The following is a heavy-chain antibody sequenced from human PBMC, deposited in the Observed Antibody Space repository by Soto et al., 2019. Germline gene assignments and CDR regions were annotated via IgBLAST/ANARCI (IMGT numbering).Heavy chain of an antibody. V-gene: IGHV5-51*01. CDR2: IYPGDSDT. CDR3: ARQGYYDSGGYYPFDY. CDR1: GYSFTSYW. Sequence: GESLKISCKGSGYSFTSYWIAWVRQVPGKGLEWMGLIYPGDSDTRHGPSFQGQVTFSADKSTSTAYLQWSSLRASDTAMYYCARQGYYDSGGYYPFDYWGQGTLVTVPS. J-gene: IGHJ4*02. D-gene: IGHD3-22*01.